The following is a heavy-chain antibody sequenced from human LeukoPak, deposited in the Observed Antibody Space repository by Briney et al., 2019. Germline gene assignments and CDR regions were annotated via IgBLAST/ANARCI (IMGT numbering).Heavy chain of an antibody. Sequence: SETLSLTCTVSGGSISSYYWRWIRQPPGKGLEWIGYIYYSGSTNYNPSLQSRVTISVDTSKNQFSLELSSVTAADEAVYYCARHGGAEDIVVVPAAMAWFDPWGQGTLVTVSS. CDR3: ARHGGAEDIVVVPAAMAWFDP. J-gene: IGHJ5*02. CDR2: IYYSGST. V-gene: IGHV4-59*08. CDR1: GGSISSYY. D-gene: IGHD2-2*01.